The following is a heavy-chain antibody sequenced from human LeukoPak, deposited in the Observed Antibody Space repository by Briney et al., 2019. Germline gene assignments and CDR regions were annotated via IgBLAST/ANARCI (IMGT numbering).Heavy chain of an antibody. CDR2: ISSLSNNI. Sequence: GGSLRLSCAASGFTFSSYGMHWVRQAPGKGLEWVSSISSLSNNIYYADSVKGRFTISRDNAKNSLYLLMNSLRAEDTAVYYCARDSSGSYSRFDYWGQGTLVTVSS. CDR1: GFTFSSYG. J-gene: IGHJ4*02. V-gene: IGHV3-21*01. CDR3: ARDSSGSYSRFDY. D-gene: IGHD1-26*01.